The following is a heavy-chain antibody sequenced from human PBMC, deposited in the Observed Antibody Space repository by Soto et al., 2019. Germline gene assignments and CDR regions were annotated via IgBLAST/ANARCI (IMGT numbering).Heavy chain of an antibody. V-gene: IGHV1-18*01. CDR3: ARDIESVTAKHFFYYYAMNV. Sequence: ASVKVSCKASGFTFSNYGLNWVRQAPGQGLEWMGWVSANNGHTNYAQNLQGRVSMTTDTSTSTAYMELRGLTFDDTAVYYCARDIESVTAKHFFYYYAMNVWGQGTTVTVSS. CDR1: GFTFSNYG. D-gene: IGHD2-8*01. J-gene: IGHJ6*02. CDR2: VSANNGHT.